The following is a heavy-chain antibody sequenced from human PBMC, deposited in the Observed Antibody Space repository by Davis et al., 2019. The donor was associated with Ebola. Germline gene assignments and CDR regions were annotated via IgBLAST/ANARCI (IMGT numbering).Heavy chain of an antibody. CDR3: AKVQYSNYVTFDY. D-gene: IGHD4-11*01. J-gene: IGHJ5*01. V-gene: IGHV3-23*01. Sequence: GGSLRLSCAASGFTFSTYVMTWVRQAPGKGLEWVSGISGRGDVTYYTDSVKGRFTSSRDNSKNTVYLQMNSLRAEDTAVYYCAKVQYSNYVTFDYWGQGTLVTVSS. CDR2: ISGRGDVT. CDR1: GFTFSTYV.